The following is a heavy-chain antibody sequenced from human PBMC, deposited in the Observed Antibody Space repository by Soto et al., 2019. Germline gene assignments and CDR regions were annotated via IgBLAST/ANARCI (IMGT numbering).Heavy chain of an antibody. Sequence: SXTLSLTCTVSGGSMSSYYWSWIRRPPVKGLEWIGYIYYSGSTNYNPSLKSRVTISVDTSKNQFSLKLSSVTAADTAVYYCARIVYYGSGSHYYFDYWGQGTLVTVSS. CDR1: GGSMSSYY. CDR2: IYYSGST. CDR3: ARIVYYGSGSHYYFDY. J-gene: IGHJ4*02. D-gene: IGHD3-10*01. V-gene: IGHV4-59*08.